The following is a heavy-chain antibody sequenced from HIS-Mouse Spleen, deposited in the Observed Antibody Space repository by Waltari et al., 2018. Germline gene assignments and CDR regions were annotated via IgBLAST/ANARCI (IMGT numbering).Heavy chain of an antibody. D-gene: IGHD1-1*01. CDR3: ARDLELDAFDI. Sequence: EVQLVESGGGLVQPGGSLRLSCSASGFTSSGYWLPWVRQAPGKGLVWVSRINSDGSSTSYADSVKGRFTISRDNAKNTLYLQMNSLRAEDTAVYYCARDLELDAFDIWGQGTMVTVSS. CDR2: INSDGSST. J-gene: IGHJ3*02. CDR1: GFTSSGYW. V-gene: IGHV3-74*01.